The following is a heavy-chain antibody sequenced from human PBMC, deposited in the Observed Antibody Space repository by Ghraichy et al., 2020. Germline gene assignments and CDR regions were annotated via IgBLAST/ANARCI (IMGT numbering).Heavy chain of an antibody. J-gene: IGHJ4*02. V-gene: IGHV3-23*01. CDR3: MRGGWGAN. Sequence: GGSLRLSCTASGFPFSTSVMSWARQAPGKGLEWVSTITNSGDSTFYADSVKGRFTISRDNSKNTLILQMSSLRAEDTAVYYCMRGGWGANWGQGTLVTVSS. CDR2: ITNSGDST. CDR1: GFPFSTSV. D-gene: IGHD3-16*01.